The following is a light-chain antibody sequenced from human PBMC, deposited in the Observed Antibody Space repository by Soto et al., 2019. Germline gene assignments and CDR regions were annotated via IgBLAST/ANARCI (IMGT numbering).Light chain of an antibody. J-gene: IGKJ4*01. Sequence: EIVMTQSPATLSVSPGERATLSCRASQSVSSNLAWYQQKPGQAPRLLIYGASTRATGIPARFSGSGSGTEFTLTISSLQSEDFVIYYCQQNNDWPLTFGGGTKVEIK. V-gene: IGKV3-15*01. CDR1: QSVSSN. CDR3: QQNNDWPLT. CDR2: GAS.